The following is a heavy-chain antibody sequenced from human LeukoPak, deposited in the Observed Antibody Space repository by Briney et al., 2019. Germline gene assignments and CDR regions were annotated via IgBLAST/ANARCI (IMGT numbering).Heavy chain of an antibody. CDR3: ARGGSSGWYFDY. J-gene: IGHJ4*02. CDR2: IWYDGSNK. Sequence: GRSLRLSCAASGFTFSSYGMHWVRQAPGKGLEWVAVIWYDGSNKNYGDSVKGRLTISRDNSKNTLYLQMNSLRAEDTAVYYCARGGSSGWYFDYWGQGTLVTVSS. D-gene: IGHD6-19*01. CDR1: GFTFSSYG. V-gene: IGHV3-33*01.